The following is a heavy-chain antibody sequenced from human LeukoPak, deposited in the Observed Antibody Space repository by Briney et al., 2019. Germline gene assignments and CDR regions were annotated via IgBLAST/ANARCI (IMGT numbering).Heavy chain of an antibody. Sequence: PGGSRRLSCAASGFTFSTYAMNWVRQAPGRGLEWVSVIAGNSVTIRYADAVKGRFIISRDNSKNTVFLQMNSLKVEDTALYYCTKDLRPDGLYDFDSWGQGTLVTVSS. CDR3: TKDLRPDGLYDFDS. J-gene: IGHJ4*02. CDR2: IAGNSVTI. D-gene: IGHD5/OR15-5a*01. CDR1: GFTFSTYA. V-gene: IGHV3-23*01.